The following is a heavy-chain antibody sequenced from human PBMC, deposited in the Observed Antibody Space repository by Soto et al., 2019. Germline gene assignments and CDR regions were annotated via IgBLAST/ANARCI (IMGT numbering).Heavy chain of an antibody. CDR1: GVTFSSYA. CDR3: ARAIVGPTTTGWLDP. D-gene: IGHD1-26*01. V-gene: IGHV1-69*13. J-gene: IGHJ5*02. Sequence: SVKVSCKASGVTFSSYAISWVRQAPVQGLEWMGGIIPIFGTANYAQKFQGRVTITADESTSTAYMELSSLRFEDTAVYYCARAIVGPTTTGWLDPWGQGTLVTVSS. CDR2: IIPIFGTA.